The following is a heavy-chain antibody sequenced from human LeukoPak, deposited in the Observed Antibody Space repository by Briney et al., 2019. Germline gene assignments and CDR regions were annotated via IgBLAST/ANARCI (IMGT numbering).Heavy chain of an antibody. Sequence: GGSLRLSCVASEFVFSSHAMIWVRQAPGKGLEWISSITSSSSHIFYADSVKGRFTISRDNAKNSLYLQMNSLRAEDTAVYYCASLYDFWSGPDAFDIWGQGTMVTVSS. V-gene: IGHV3-21*01. J-gene: IGHJ3*02. CDR1: EFVFSSHA. CDR2: ITSSSSHI. CDR3: ASLYDFWSGPDAFDI. D-gene: IGHD3-3*01.